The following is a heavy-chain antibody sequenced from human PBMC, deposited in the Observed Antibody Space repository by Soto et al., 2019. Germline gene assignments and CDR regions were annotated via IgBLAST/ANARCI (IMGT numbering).Heavy chain of an antibody. J-gene: IGHJ4*02. CDR1: GFTFSDYW. D-gene: IGHD6-19*01. V-gene: IGHV3-74*01. CDR3: ARDWYSSGDY. Sequence: DVQLVESGGGLFQPGGSLRISCAASGFTFSDYWMHWVRQAPGKGLVWVSRISKDGSQTYYAASVKGRFTISRDNAENTLYLQMNSLRAEDTAVYYCARDWYSSGDYWGQGTLVTVSS. CDR2: ISKDGSQT.